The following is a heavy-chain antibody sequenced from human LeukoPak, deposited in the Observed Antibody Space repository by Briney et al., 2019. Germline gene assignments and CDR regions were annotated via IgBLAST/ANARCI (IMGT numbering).Heavy chain of an antibody. Sequence: GASVKVSCKAFGYSFTSYYIHWVRQAPGQGLEWMGIINPSGGTTTYAQKFQGRFTMTRDTSTSTVYMELSSLRSEDTAVYYCARDRAVAGYGPWDYWGQGTLVTVSS. CDR3: ARDRAVAGYGPWDY. CDR1: GYSFTSYY. CDR2: INPSGGTT. V-gene: IGHV1-46*01. J-gene: IGHJ4*02. D-gene: IGHD6-19*01.